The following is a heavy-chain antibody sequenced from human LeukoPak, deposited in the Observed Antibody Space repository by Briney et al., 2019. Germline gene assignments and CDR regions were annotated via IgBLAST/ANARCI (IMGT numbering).Heavy chain of an antibody. V-gene: IGHV1-18*01. D-gene: IGHD3-22*01. CDR3: ARVVVVKVGWYYYMDV. CDR2: ISAYNGKT. Sequence: ASVKVSCKASGYTFTNYGISWVRQAPGQGLEWMGWISAYNGKTNYAQNLQGRVTMTTDTSTSTAYMELRSLRSDDTAVYYCARVVVVKVGWYYYMDVWGKGTTVTVSS. CDR1: GYTFTNYG. J-gene: IGHJ6*03.